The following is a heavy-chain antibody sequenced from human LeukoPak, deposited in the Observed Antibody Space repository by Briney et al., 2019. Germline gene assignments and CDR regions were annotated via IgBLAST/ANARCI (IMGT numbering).Heavy chain of an antibody. CDR1: GFTFSTYW. CDR3: ARGAPDYGGNSGGTEYFQH. D-gene: IGHD4-23*01. J-gene: IGHJ1*01. V-gene: IGHV3-48*01. Sequence: GGSLRLSCAASGFTFSTYWMHWVRQAPGEGLEWVSYISSSSSTIYYADSVKGRFTISRDNAKNSLYLQMNSLRAEDTAVYYCARGAPDYGGNSGGTEYFQHRGQGTLVTVSS. CDR2: ISSSSSTI.